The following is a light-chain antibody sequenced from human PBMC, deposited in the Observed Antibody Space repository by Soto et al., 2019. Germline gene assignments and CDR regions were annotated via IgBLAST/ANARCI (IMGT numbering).Light chain of an antibody. CDR2: KGS. Sequence: DIQMTQSPSTLSASVGDRVTITCRASQSISSWLAWYQQKPGKAPKVLIYKGSNLESGVPSRFSGSGSGTEFTLTISSLQPDDFETYYCLQYNTLWTFGQGTTVEFK. CDR3: LQYNTLWT. J-gene: IGKJ1*01. CDR1: QSISSW. V-gene: IGKV1-5*03.